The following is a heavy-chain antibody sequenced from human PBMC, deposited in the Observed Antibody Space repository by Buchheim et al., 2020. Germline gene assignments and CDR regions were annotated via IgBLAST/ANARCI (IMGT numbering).Heavy chain of an antibody. CDR3: ARRAVVVPAAMLPGAPRPAAFDY. Sequence: EVQLVQSGAEVKKPGESLKISCKGSGYSFTSYWIGWVRQMPGKGLEWMGIIYPGDSDTRYSPSFQGQVTISADKSISTAYLQWSSLKASDTAMYYCARRAVVVPAAMLPGAPRPAAFDYWGQGTL. CDR1: GYSFTSYW. D-gene: IGHD2-2*01. J-gene: IGHJ4*02. V-gene: IGHV5-51*03. CDR2: IYPGDSDT.